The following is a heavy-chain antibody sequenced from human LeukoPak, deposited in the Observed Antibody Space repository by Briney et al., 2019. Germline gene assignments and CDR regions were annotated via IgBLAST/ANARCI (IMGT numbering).Heavy chain of an antibody. CDR2: IYHSGST. V-gene: IGHV4-30-2*01. CDR3: ARVDDFWRENYYYMDV. D-gene: IGHD3-3*01. J-gene: IGHJ6*03. CDR1: GGSISSGGYY. Sequence: SQTLFLTCTVSGGSISSGGYYWSWIRQPPGKGLEWIGYIYHSGSTYYNPSLKSRVTISVDRSKNQFSLKLSSVTAADTAVYYCARVDDFWRENYYYMDVWGKGTTVTVSS.